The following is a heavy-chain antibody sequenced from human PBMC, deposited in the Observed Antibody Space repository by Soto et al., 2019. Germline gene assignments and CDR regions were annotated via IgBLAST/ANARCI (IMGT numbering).Heavy chain of an antibody. CDR3: ARVNVDTAMAYYFDY. CDR1: GYTFTSYY. V-gene: IGHV1-46*01. D-gene: IGHD5-18*01. Sequence: GASVKVSCKASGYTFTSYYMHWVRQAPGQGLEWMGIINPSGGSTSYAQKFQGRVTMTRDTSTSTVYMELSSLRSEDTAVYYCARVNVDTAMAYYFDYWGQGTLVTVSS. CDR2: INPSGGST. J-gene: IGHJ4*02.